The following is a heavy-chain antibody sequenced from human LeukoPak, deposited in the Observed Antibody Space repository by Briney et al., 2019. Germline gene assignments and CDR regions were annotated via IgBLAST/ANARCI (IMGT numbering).Heavy chain of an antibody. CDR3: ARDHHDFWSGYPNY. CDR2: SNSDGKIT. Sequence: GGSLRLSCAASGFNLGRYWMHWFRQAPGTGLVWVARSNSDGKITDYADSVRGRFTTSRDNTKNTVYLQMSSLRAEDTGVYYCARDHHDFWSGYPNYWGQGTLVIVSS. CDR1: GFNLGRYW. V-gene: IGHV3-74*01. D-gene: IGHD3-3*01. J-gene: IGHJ4*02.